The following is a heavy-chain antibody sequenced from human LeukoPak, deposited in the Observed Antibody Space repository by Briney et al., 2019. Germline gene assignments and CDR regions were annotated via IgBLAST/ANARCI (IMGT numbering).Heavy chain of an antibody. CDR3: ARDGLHTAHFDY. D-gene: IGHD5-18*01. Sequence: GGSLRLSCATSGFTFSSYTMNWVRQAPGKGLEWVSSISSSSSYIYYADSLKGRFTISRDNAGNSLYLQMNSLRDEDTAVYYCARDGLHTAHFDYWGQGTLVTVSS. CDR2: ISSSSSYI. V-gene: IGHV3-21*01. CDR1: GFTFSSYT. J-gene: IGHJ4*02.